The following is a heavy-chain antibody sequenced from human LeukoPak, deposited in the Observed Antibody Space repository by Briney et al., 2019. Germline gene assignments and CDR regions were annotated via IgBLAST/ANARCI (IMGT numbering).Heavy chain of an antibody. D-gene: IGHD2-15*01. V-gene: IGHV3-23*01. CDR1: GFTFSSHA. CDR3: ANTQLGFCSGGSCYRAFDI. J-gene: IGHJ3*02. CDR2: ISGSGGST. Sequence: PGGSLRLSCAASGFTFSSHAMSWVRQAPGKGLEWVSAISGSGGSTYYADSVKGRFTISRDNSKNTLYLQMNSLRAEDTAVYYCANTQLGFCSGGSCYRAFDIWGQGTMVTVSS.